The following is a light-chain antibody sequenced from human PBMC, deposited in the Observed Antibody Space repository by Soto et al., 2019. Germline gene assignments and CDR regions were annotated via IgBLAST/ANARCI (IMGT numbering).Light chain of an antibody. Sequence: IVLTQSPVTLSLSPGERATLSCRASQNISSYLIWYQQKPGQAPRLLMYDASSRASAVPDRFSGSGSGADFTLTISRLEPEDFAVYYCQQYGSSPLTFGGGTKVEIK. CDR1: QNISSY. J-gene: IGKJ4*01. CDR2: DAS. V-gene: IGKV3-20*01. CDR3: QQYGSSPLT.